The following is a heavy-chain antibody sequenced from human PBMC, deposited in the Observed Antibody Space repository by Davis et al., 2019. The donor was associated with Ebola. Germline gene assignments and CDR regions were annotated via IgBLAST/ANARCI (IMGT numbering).Heavy chain of an antibody. D-gene: IGHD2-8*01. CDR2: IYPFNGAT. CDR1: GYTFTDYY. CDR3: ARDSFCTYGVCNDRDFDY. V-gene: IGHV1-2*06. Sequence: ASVKVSCKASGYTFTDYYLHWVRQAPGQGLEWMGRIYPFNGATNFADNFQGRVTMTTDMSITTAYMELSSLNSDDTAIYYCARDSFCTYGVCNDRDFDYWGQGTLVTVSS. J-gene: IGHJ4*02.